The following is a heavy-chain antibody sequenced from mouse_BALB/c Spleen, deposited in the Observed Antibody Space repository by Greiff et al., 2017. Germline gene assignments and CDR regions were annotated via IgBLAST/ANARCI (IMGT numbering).Heavy chain of an antibody. CDR2: ISSGGGST. CDR1: GFAFSSYD. CDR3: ARHSYYGPLYYAMDY. V-gene: IGHV5-12-1*01. D-gene: IGHD2-1*01. J-gene: IGHJ4*01. Sequence: EVKLMESGGGLVKPGGSLKLSCAASGFAFSSYDMSWVRQTPEKRLEWVAYISSGGGSTYYPDTVKGRFTISRDNAKNTLYLQMSSLKSEDTAMYYCARHSYYGPLYYAMDYWGQGTSVTVSS.